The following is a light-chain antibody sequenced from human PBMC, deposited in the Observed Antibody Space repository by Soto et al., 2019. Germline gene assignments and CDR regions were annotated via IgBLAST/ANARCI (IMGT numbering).Light chain of an antibody. CDR2: EVS. CDR3: SSYGGTNALYV. CDR1: SSDIGGYNY. J-gene: IGLJ1*01. V-gene: IGLV2-14*01. Sequence: QSVLTQPASVSGSPGQSITISCTGASSDIGGYNYVSWYQQHPGKAPKLIIYEVSHRPSGISDRFSGSKSGNTASLTISGLQAEDEADYYCSSYGGTNALYVFGPGTKVTVL.